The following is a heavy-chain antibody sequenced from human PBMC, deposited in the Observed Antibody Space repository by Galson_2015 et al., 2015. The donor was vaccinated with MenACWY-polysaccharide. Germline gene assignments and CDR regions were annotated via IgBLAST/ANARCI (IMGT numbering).Heavy chain of an antibody. CDR2: IYPGDSDN. CDR3: ARRWVSGFYYFDY. J-gene: IGHJ4*02. D-gene: IGHD3-22*01. V-gene: IGHV5-51*03. CDR1: RYSFANYW. Sequence: QSGAEVTQPRESLTISCTGSRYSFANYWIGWVRQLPGNLLEWMGIIYPGDSDNRYSPSFQGKVTIAADKSISNAYLQWSSLKASDTAMYYCARRWVSGFYYFDYWGQGTLVTVSS.